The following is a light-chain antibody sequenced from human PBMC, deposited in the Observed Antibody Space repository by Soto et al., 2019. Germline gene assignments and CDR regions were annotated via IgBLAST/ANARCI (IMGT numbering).Light chain of an antibody. Sequence: MTQSPATLSASVGDSVSINCRASQSISAWLAWYQQKPGKAPRLLIYKASTLEIGVPSRFSGSGSGTEFTLTISSLQPDDVAIYYCQQYNDYSWTFGQGTKVDLK. V-gene: IGKV1-5*03. CDR3: QQYNDYSWT. CDR1: QSISAW. J-gene: IGKJ1*01. CDR2: KAS.